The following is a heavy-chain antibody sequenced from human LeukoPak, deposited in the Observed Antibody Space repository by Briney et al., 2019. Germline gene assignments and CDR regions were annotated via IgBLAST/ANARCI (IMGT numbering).Heavy chain of an antibody. CDR1: GFTFSSYS. CDR3: ARGLIAAAGTLDY. Sequence: GGSLRLSCAASGFTFSSYSMNWVRQAPGKGLEWVSSISSSSSYIYYADSVKGRFTISRDNAKNSLYLQMNSLRAEDTAVYYCARGLIAAAGTLDYWGQGTLVTVSS. CDR2: ISSSSSYI. V-gene: IGHV3-21*04. D-gene: IGHD6-13*01. J-gene: IGHJ4*02.